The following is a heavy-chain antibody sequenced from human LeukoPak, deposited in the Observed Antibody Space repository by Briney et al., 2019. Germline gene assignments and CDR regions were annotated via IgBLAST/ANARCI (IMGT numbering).Heavy chain of an antibody. J-gene: IGHJ6*03. Sequence: SETLTLTCEVSDYPITSDYYWIWLRPPPGQGPELIGQILHSGIAHYHPSLKSRVTMSVDQARSQFSLNLNSMTAADPAVHYCARAGFGTAHNRFYYYFDVWGKGTTVSVSS. CDR1: DYPITSDYY. CDR3: ARAGFGTAHNRFYYYFDV. CDR2: ILHSGIA. D-gene: IGHD3-3*01. V-gene: IGHV4-38-2*01.